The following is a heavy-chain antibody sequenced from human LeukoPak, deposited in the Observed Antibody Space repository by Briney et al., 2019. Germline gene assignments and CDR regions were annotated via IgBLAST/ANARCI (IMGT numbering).Heavy chain of an antibody. D-gene: IGHD2-15*01. CDR3: ARVDGSCAGGSCPSGNWFDP. V-gene: IGHV4-59*08. J-gene: IGHJ5*02. CDR1: GGSIRGYY. Sequence: SETLSLTCNVSGGSIRGYYWSWIRQPPGKGLEWIGYIYSSGSTNYNPSLKSRVTISLDTSKNQFSLKLSSVTAADTAVYYCARVDGSCAGGSCPSGNWFDPWGQGTLVTVSS. CDR2: IYSSGST.